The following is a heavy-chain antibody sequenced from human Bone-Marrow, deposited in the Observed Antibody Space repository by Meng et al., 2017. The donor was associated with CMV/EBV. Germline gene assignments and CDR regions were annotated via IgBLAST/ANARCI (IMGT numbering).Heavy chain of an antibody. CDR1: GFTFSSYW. CDR3: AREDSSSSWDYYYGMDV. V-gene: IGHV3-53*01. J-gene: IGHJ6*02. D-gene: IGHD6-6*01. CDR2: IYSGGST. Sequence: GGSLRLSCAASGFTFSSYWMSWVRQAPGKGLEWVSIIYSGGSTYYADSVKGRFTISRDNSKNTLYLQMNSLRAEDTAVYYCAREDSSSSWDYYYGMDVWGQGTTVTVSS.